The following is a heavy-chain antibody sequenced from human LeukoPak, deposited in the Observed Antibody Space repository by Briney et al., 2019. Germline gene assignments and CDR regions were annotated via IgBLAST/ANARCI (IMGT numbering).Heavy chain of an antibody. CDR3: AKDPLGIYDSSGYYGGYYFDS. V-gene: IGHV3-23*01. Sequence: GGSLRLSCAASGFTLRSYGMRWVRQAGGKGREWVSSISGSSGSTYYADCVKGRFTISRDNSKNTVYVEMKRLRGEDTAVYYCAKDPLGIYDSSGYYGGYYFDSWGQGTLVTVSP. D-gene: IGHD3-22*01. CDR2: ISGSSGST. CDR1: GFTLRSYG. J-gene: IGHJ4*02.